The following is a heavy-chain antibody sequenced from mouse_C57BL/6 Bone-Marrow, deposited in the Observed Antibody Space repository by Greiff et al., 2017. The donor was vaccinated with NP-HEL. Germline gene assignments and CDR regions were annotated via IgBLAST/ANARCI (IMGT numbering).Heavy chain of an antibody. J-gene: IGHJ1*03. CDR2: IWRGGST. CDR3: AKKRRGVVAHWYFDV. CDR1: GFSLTSYG. D-gene: IGHD1-1*01. V-gene: IGHV2-5*01. Sequence: VQLQQSGPGLVQPSQSLSITCTVSGFSLTSYGVHWVRQSPGKGLEWLGVIWRGGSTDYNAAFMSRLSITKDNSKSQVFFKMNSLQADDTAIYYCAKKRRGVVAHWYFDVWGTGTTVTVSS.